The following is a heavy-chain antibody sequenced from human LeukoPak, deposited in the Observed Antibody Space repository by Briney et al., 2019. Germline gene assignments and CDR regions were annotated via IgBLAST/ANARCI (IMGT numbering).Heavy chain of an antibody. CDR1: GFTFSDYY. V-gene: IGHV3-11*06. Sequence: GGSLRLSCAASGFTFSDYYMSWIRQAPGKGLEWVSYISSSSSYTNYADSVKGRFTISRDNAKNSLYLQMNSLRAEDTAVYYCARGLVNTPPSDYWGQGTLVTVSS. CDR3: ARGLVNTPPSDY. D-gene: IGHD3/OR15-3a*01. J-gene: IGHJ4*02. CDR2: ISSSSSYT.